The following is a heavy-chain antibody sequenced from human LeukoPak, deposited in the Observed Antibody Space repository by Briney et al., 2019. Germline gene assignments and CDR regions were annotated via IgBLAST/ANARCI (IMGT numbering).Heavy chain of an antibody. J-gene: IGHJ4*02. D-gene: IGHD3-22*01. CDR1: GGSISSYY. CDR3: ASLDYYDSSGYLHY. CDR2: IYYSGST. Sequence: SETLSLTCTVSGGSISSYYWSWIRQPPGKGLEWIGYIYYSGSTNYNPSLKSRVTIAVDTSKNQFSLRLTSVTAADTAVYYCASLDYYDSSGYLHYWGQGTLVTVSS. V-gene: IGHV4-59*01.